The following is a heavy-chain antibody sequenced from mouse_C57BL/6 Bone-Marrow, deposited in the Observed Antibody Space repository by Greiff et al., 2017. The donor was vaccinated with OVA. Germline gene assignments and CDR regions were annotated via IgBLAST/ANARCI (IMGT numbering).Heavy chain of an antibody. Sequence: SGGGLVKPGGSLKLSCAASGFTFSSYTMSWVRQTPEKRLEWVATISGGGGNTYYPDSVKGRFTISRDNAKNTLYLQMSSLRSEDTALYYCARHASSGYVADYWGQGTSVTVSS. J-gene: IGHJ4*01. CDR1: GFTFSSYT. CDR2: ISGGGGNT. D-gene: IGHD3-2*02. CDR3: ARHASSGYVADY. V-gene: IGHV5-9*01.